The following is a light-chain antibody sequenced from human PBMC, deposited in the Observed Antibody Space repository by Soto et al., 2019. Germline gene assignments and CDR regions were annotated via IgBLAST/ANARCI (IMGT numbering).Light chain of an antibody. Sequence: QPASVSGSPGQSIAISCTGTTSDVGAYNYVSWYQRHPGKAPKLMIYEVSTRPSGVSNRFSGSKSGNTASLTISGLQAEDEADYYCSSYTTSATLLFGGGTKLTVL. CDR2: EVS. V-gene: IGLV2-14*01. J-gene: IGLJ2*01. CDR3: SSYTTSATLL. CDR1: TSDVGAYNY.